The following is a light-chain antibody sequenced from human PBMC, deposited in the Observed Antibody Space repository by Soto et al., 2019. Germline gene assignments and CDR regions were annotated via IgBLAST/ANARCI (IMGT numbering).Light chain of an antibody. CDR3: QNYNSAPWT. CDR2: TAS. CDR1: RDITDY. Sequence: DIQMTPSPSSLSASVGDRVTITCRASRDITDYLAWYQQKPGQVPKLLIYTASTLQSGVPSRFTASGSGPDFTLTITGLQPEDFATYYCQNYNSAPWTFGQGTKVEF. J-gene: IGKJ1*01. V-gene: IGKV1-27*01.